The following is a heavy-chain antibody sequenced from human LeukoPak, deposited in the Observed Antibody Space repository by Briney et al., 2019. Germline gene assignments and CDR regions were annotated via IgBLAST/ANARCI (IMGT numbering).Heavy chain of an antibody. J-gene: IGHJ4*02. CDR2: ICWNSATI. CDR1: VVSFDGFT. V-gene: IGHV3-9*01. CDR3: AKGGPDSSGTPRQGYFDF. D-gene: IGHD3-22*01. Sequence: PVRSPRLSPAASVVSFDGFTMHGVRQAPRKGVECGSGICWNSATIGYADSVKGRFTISRDNAKNSVYLEMNSLRAEDTALYYCAKGGPDSSGTPRQGYFDFWGQGNLVTVSS.